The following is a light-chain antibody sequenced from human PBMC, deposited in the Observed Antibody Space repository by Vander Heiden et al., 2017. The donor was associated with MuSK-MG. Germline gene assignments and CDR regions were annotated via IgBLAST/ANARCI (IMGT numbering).Light chain of an antibody. CDR2: GAS. CDR3: QQYGSSPMCS. CDR1: QSVSSSD. Sequence: EIVLTQSPVTLSLSPGEIATLSCRASQSVSSSDLAWYQQKPGQAPRLLIYGASSRAIGIPDRFSGSGSGTDFTLTISRLEPEDFAVYYCQQYGSSPMCSFGQGTKLEIK. J-gene: IGKJ2*04. V-gene: IGKV3-20*01.